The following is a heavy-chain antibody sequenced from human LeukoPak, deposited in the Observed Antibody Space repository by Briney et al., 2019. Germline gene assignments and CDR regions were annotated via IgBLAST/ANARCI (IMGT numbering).Heavy chain of an antibody. CDR1: GFTFSTYA. CDR3: ARGHPYYDFWSGYLKYYYYYYGMDV. D-gene: IGHD3-3*01. Sequence: PGGSLRLSCAASGFTFSTYAMSWVRQAPGKGLEWVANIKQDGSEKYYVDSVKGRFTISRDNAKNSLYLQMNSLRAEDTAVYYCARGHPYYDFWSGYLKYYYYYYGMDVWGQGTTVTVSS. V-gene: IGHV3-7*03. J-gene: IGHJ6*02. CDR2: IKQDGSEK.